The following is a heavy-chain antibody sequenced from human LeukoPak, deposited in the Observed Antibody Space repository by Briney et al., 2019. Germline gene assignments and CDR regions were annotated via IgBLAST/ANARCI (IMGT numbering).Heavy chain of an antibody. CDR2: LWYDASNN. CDR3: ARGGHREYYYYGMDV. V-gene: IGHV3-33*08. CDR1: GFTFSSYG. Sequence: GGSLRLSCAASGFTFSSYGMHWVRQAPGKGLEWVAVLWYDASNNYYAHSVNGRFTISTDNSNNTLYLQMHSLRADDTAVYYCARGGHREYYYYGMDVWGQGTTVTVSS. J-gene: IGHJ6*02.